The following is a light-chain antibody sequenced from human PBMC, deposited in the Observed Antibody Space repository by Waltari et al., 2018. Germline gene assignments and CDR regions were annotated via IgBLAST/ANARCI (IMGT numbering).Light chain of an antibody. Sequence: QLTPSPSSLSASVGDSVTITCRASQTISSYLNCYQQTPGKAPKLLFYAACSLQSGVPSTVSGSVSGTDCTLTISSLQPEELATYYCQQSYSTPPYTVGQWTKLEIK. J-gene: IGKJ2*01. CDR3: QQSYSTPPYT. V-gene: IGKV1-39*01. CDR1: QTISSY. CDR2: AAC.